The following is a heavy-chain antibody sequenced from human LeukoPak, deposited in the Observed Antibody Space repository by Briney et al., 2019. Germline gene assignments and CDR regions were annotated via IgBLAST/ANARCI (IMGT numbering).Heavy chain of an antibody. CDR3: ARGDSGSHLNDY. Sequence: GGSLRLSCAASGFTFDDYGMSWVRQAPGKGLEWVSGINWNGGSTGYADSVKGRFTISRDNAKNSLYLQMNSLRPEDTALYYCARGDSGSHLNDYWGQGTLVTVSS. D-gene: IGHD1-26*01. CDR1: GFTFDDYG. V-gene: IGHV3-20*04. J-gene: IGHJ4*02. CDR2: INWNGGST.